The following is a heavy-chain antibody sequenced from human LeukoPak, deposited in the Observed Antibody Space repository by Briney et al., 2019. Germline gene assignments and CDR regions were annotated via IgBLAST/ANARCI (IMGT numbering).Heavy chain of an antibody. Sequence: SETLSLTCTVSGGSISSYYWSWIRQPPGKGLEWIGYIHDSGSTNYNPSLKSRVAISVDTSASQVSLKLRSATAAATAVYSCARHRDSSTWHRLAPCGQRTLLTVSS. D-gene: IGHD3-22*01. CDR3: ARHRDSSTWHRLAP. J-gene: IGHJ5*02. CDR2: IHDSGST. CDR1: GGSISSYY. V-gene: IGHV4-59*08.